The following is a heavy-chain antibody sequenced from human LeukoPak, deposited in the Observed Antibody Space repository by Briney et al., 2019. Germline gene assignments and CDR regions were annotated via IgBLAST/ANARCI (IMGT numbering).Heavy chain of an antibody. CDR2: IYTSGST. J-gene: IGHJ4*02. D-gene: IGHD3-22*01. CDR1: GGSISSYY. V-gene: IGHV4-4*07. Sequence: SETLSLTCTVSGGSISSYYWSWIRQPAGKGLEWIGRIYTSGSTNYNPSLKSRVTMSVDTSKNQFSLKLSSVTAADTAVYYCTRDRYDSSGYYLYYFDYWGQGTLVTVSS. CDR3: TRDRYDSSGYYLYYFDY.